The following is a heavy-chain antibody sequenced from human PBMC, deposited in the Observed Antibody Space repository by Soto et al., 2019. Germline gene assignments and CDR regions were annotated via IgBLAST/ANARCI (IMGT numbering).Heavy chain of an antibody. D-gene: IGHD4-17*01. V-gene: IGHV4-31*03. CDR2: IYYSGST. CDR3: ARRHDYGGNIDY. J-gene: IGHJ4*02. CDR1: GGSISSGGYY. Sequence: QVQLQESGPGLVKPSQTLSLTCTVSGGSISSGGYYWSWIRQHPGKGLEWIGYIYYSGSTYYNPSPKSRVTISVDTSKNQFSLKLSSVTAADTAVYYCARRHDYGGNIDYWGQGTLVTVSS.